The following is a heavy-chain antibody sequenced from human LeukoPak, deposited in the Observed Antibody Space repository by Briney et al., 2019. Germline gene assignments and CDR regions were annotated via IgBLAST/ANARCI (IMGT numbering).Heavy chain of an antibody. CDR2: IYYSGST. Sequence: SETLSLTCTVSGGSISSYYWSWIRQPPGKGLEWIGLIYYSGSTNYNPSLKSRVTISVDTSKIQFSPKLSSVTAADTAVYYCARHKVDDYGDPHGIYYYYYGMDVWGQGTTVTVSS. CDR3: ARHKVDDYGDPHGIYYYYYGMDV. J-gene: IGHJ6*02. D-gene: IGHD4-17*01. CDR1: GGSISSYY. V-gene: IGHV4-59*01.